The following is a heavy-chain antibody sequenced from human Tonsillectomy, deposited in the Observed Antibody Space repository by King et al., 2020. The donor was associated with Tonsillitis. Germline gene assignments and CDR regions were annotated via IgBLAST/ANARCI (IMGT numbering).Heavy chain of an antibody. CDR3: AKDLYPQVGPDGGGYFDH. V-gene: IGHV3-23*04. Sequence: VQLVESGGSLVQPGGSLRLSCAASGFSFPIHAMTWVRQAPGKGLEWVSTISGTGDTTYYADSVKGRFTISRDNSKNTLDLQMNSLGAADTAVYFCAKDLYPQVGPDGGGYFDHWGQGTLVTVSS. D-gene: IGHD2-2*02. J-gene: IGHJ4*02. CDR1: GFSFPIHA. CDR2: ISGTGDTT.